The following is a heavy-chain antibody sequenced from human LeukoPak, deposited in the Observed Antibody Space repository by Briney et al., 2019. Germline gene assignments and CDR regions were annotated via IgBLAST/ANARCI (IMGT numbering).Heavy chain of an antibody. CDR3: ATHAGYYGSGSYYHNYYYYGMDV. J-gene: IGHJ6*02. V-gene: IGHV1-2*02. D-gene: IGHD3-10*01. Sequence: ASVTVSFMSSGYTFTGYYMHWVRQAPGQGLEWMGWINPNSGGTNYAQKFQGRVTMTRDTSISTAYMELSRLRSDDTAVYYCATHAGYYGSGSYYHNYYYYGMDVWGQGTTVTVSS. CDR1: GYTFTGYY. CDR2: INPNSGGT.